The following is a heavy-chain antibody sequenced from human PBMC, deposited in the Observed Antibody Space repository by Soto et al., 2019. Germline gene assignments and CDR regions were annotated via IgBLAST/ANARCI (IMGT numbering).Heavy chain of an antibody. CDR1: GGSISSGGYY. V-gene: IGHV4-31*03. J-gene: IGHJ4*02. CDR2: LYYSGST. D-gene: IGHD6-6*01. CDR3: ARDRSSSAGIFDY. Sequence: QVQLQESGPGLVKPSQTLSLTCTVSGGSISSGGYYWSWIRQHPGKGLEWIGYLYYSGSTYYNPSLKSRVTISVDTSKNQFSLKLSSVTAADTAVYYCARDRSSSAGIFDYWGQGTLVTVSS.